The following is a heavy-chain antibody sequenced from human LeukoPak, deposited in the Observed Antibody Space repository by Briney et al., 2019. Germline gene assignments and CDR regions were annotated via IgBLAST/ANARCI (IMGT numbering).Heavy chain of an antibody. CDR3: ARDRAAYYYGSGSSYNRAFHY. CDR2: INLNSVGT. J-gene: IGHJ4*02. D-gene: IGHD3-10*01. CDR1: GYTFTGYY. V-gene: IGHV1-2*02. Sequence: ASVKVSCKASGYTFTGYYMHGGRQAPGQGLEWMGWINLNSVGTNYTQNFQGRVTMTRDKSISTAYMELSRLRSDDTAVYYCARDRAAYYYGSGSSYNRAFHYWGQGTLVTVSS.